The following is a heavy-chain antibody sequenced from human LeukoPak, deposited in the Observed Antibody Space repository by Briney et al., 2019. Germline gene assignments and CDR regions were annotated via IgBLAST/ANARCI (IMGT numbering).Heavy chain of an antibody. Sequence: SETLSLTCTVYGESFSGYYWTWIRQPPEKGLEWVGEISHSGRTNYNPSLESRVIILIDTSKNHFSLNLNSVTAADTAVYFYARGSPTGLGYYDAFDIWGQGTMVTVSS. V-gene: IGHV4-34*01. CDR3: ARGSPTGLGYYDAFDI. D-gene: IGHD3-22*01. CDR1: GESFSGYY. J-gene: IGHJ3*02. CDR2: ISHSGRT.